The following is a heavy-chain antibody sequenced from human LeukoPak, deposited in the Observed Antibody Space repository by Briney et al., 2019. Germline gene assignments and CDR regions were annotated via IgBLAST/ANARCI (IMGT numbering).Heavy chain of an antibody. CDR2: IIPIFGTA. D-gene: IGHD5-24*01. V-gene: IGHV1-69*05. CDR3: AREAVEMATGPLDY. Sequence: GSSVKVSCEASGGTFSSYAISWVRQAPGQGLEWMGGIIPIFGTANYAQKFQGRVTITTDESTSTAYMELSSLRSEDTAVYYCAREAVEMATGPLDYWGQGTLVTVSS. CDR1: GGTFSSYA. J-gene: IGHJ4*02.